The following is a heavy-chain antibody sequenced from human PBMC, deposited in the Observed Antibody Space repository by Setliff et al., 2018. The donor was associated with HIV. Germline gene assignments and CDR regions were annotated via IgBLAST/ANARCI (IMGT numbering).Heavy chain of an antibody. V-gene: IGHV4-34*01. J-gene: IGHJ6*03. CDR3: ARKMYYNFWSGYYYYMDV. CDR1: GGSFSGYY. D-gene: IGHD3-3*01. CDR2: INHSGST. Sequence: SETWSLTCAVYGGSFSGYYWSWIRQPPGKGLEWIAEINHSGSTNYNPSLKSRVTISVDTSKNQFSLKLSSVTAADTAVYYCARKMYYNFWSGYYYYMDVWGKGTTVTVSS.